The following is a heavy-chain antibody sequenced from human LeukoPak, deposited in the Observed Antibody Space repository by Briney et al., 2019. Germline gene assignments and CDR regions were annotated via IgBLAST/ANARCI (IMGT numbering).Heavy chain of an antibody. CDR2: IYYSGST. D-gene: IGHD5-12*01. CDR3: AREDGHDVNWFDP. V-gene: IGHV4-30-4*01. CDR1: GGSISSGDYY. Sequence: SETLSLTCTVSGGSISSGDYYWSWIRQPPGKGLEWIGFIYYSGSTYYNPSLKSRVTISVDTSKNQFSLKLSSVTAADTAVYYCAREDGHDVNWFDPWGQGTLVTVSS. J-gene: IGHJ5*02.